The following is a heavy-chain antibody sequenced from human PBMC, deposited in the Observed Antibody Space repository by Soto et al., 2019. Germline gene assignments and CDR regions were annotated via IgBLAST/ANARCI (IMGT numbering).Heavy chain of an antibody. CDR1: GYSCTSDW. Sequence: GESLKDSCKGAGYSCTSDWITWVRQMPGKGLEWMGRIGTSDSYTNYSPSFHGHVTISVDRSFSTAYLQWSSLKASDTAMYYCARQSCSDTTCQLDYWGQGTLVTVSS. CDR2: IGTSDSYT. CDR3: ARQSCSDTTCQLDY. J-gene: IGHJ4*02. V-gene: IGHV5-10-1*01. D-gene: IGHD2-2*01.